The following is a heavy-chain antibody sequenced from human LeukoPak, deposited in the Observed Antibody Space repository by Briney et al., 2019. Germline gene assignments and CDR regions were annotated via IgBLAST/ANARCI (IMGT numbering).Heavy chain of an antibody. V-gene: IGHV3-53*01. CDR1: GFTVSSNY. J-gene: IGHJ4*02. Sequence: PGGSPRLSFAASGFTVSSNYMSWVRQAPGKGLEWVSVIYSGASTYYADSVKGRFTISRDNSKNTLYLQMNSLRAEDTAVYYCARGNWKYPFDYWGQGTLVTVSS. D-gene: IGHD1-7*01. CDR2: IYSGAST. CDR3: ARGNWKYPFDY.